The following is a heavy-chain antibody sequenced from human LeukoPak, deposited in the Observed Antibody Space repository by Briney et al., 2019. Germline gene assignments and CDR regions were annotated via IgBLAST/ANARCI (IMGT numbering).Heavy chain of an antibody. CDR2: ISHSGTT. CDR3: ARGTSTIVATFSY. CDR1: GYSISSAYY. J-gene: IGHJ4*02. Sequence: SETLSLTCTVSGYSISSAYYWGWIRQPPGKGLEWIGSISHSGTTYNSPSLKSRVTISLATSKNQFSLRLSSVTAVDTAVYYCARGTSTIVATFSYWGQGTLITVSS. V-gene: IGHV4-38-2*02. D-gene: IGHD5-12*01.